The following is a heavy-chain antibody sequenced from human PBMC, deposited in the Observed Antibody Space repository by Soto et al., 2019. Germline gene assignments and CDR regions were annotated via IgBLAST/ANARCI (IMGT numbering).Heavy chain of an antibody. CDR2: IIYNGDTS. J-gene: IGHJ4*02. CDR3: AKDYDYGDSLPYDC. D-gene: IGHD4-17*01. CDR1: GFNFGDYG. Sequence: EVQLLEAGGGLIQPGGSLRLSCSASGFNFGDYGMSWVRQAPGKGLEWLSAIIYNGDTSYYADSVRGRFTISRDNSKNTLYLQLNDLGAADTAIYYCAKDYDYGDSLPYDCWGQGTRVTVSS. V-gene: IGHV3-23*01.